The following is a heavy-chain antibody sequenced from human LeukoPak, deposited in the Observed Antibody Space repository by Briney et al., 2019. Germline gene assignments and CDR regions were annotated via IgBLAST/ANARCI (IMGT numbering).Heavy chain of an antibody. V-gene: IGHV3-30*18. Sequence: GGSLRLPCAASGFTFSSYGMHWVRQAPGKGLEWVAVISYDGSNKYYADSVKGRFTISRDNSKNTLYLQMNSLRAEDTAVYYCAKDRQIDILTGPVDYWGQGTLVTVSS. CDR3: AKDRQIDILTGPVDY. CDR1: GFTFSSYG. CDR2: ISYDGSNK. D-gene: IGHD3-9*01. J-gene: IGHJ4*02.